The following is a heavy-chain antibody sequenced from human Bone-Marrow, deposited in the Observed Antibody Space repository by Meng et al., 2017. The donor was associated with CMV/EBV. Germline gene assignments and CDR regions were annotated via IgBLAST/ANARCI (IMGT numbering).Heavy chain of an antibody. CDR1: GFAFSSYG. CDR2: IRYDGSNK. D-gene: IGHD2-2*01. V-gene: IGHV3-30*02. J-gene: IGHJ4*02. CDR3: AASSTTWPYYFDY. Sequence: LSLTCAASGFAFSSYGMHWVRQAPGKGLEWVAFIRYDGSNKYYADSVKGRFTISRDNAKNSLYLQMNSLRAEDTAVYYCAASSTTWPYYFDYWGQGTLVTFYS.